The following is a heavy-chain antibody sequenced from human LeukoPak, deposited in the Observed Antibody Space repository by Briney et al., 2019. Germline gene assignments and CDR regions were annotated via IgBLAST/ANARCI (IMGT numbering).Heavy chain of an antibody. CDR2: INHSGST. Sequence: PSETLSLTCAVYGGSFSGYYWSWIRQPPGKGLEWIGEINHSGSTNYNPSLKSRVTISVDTSKNQFSLKLSSVTAADTAVYYCARGRHSVPAAIRYWGQGTLVTVSS. CDR3: ARGRHSVPAAIRY. J-gene: IGHJ4*02. CDR1: GGSFSGYY. V-gene: IGHV4-34*01. D-gene: IGHD2-2*01.